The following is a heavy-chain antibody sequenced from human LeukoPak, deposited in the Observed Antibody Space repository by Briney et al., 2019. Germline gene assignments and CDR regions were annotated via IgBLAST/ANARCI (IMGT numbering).Heavy chain of an antibody. CDR3: ARNNALDV. CDR1: GFALSSHW. Sequence: PGGSLRLSCAASGFALSSHWMTGVRQVRGRGPEWVGNVNRDGSETYYLDSVKGRFTIAKDNAKNSLYLQMNSLRAEDTALYHCARNNALDVWGPGTTVTLSS. V-gene: IGHV3-7*03. CDR2: VNRDGSET. D-gene: IGHD1-14*01. J-gene: IGHJ6*02.